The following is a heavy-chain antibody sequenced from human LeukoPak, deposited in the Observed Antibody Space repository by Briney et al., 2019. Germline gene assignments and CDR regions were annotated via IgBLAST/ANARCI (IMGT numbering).Heavy chain of an antibody. CDR1: GFTFNSYG. CDR2: IRYEGTNK. D-gene: IGHD1-1*01. J-gene: IGHJ4*02. Sequence: GGSLRLSCAASGFTFNSYGMYWVREAPGKGVERGASIRYEGTNKYYAASVKGRFTTSRDNANSSLYLQMNSLRAEDTAVYYCGRGHWSLDYWGQGALVTVSS. CDR3: GRGHWSLDY. V-gene: IGHV3-30*02.